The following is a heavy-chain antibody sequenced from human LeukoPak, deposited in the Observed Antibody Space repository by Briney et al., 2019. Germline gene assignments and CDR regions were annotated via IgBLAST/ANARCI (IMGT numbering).Heavy chain of an antibody. CDR1: GYTFTSYD. CDR3: ARGHYSNRHDYWFDP. Sequence: ASVKVSCKASGYTFTSYDINWVRQATGQGLEWMGWMNPNSGNTGYAQKFQGRVTMTRNNSISTAYMELSSLRSEDTAVYYCARGHYSNRHDYWFDPWGQGTLVTVSS. D-gene: IGHD4-11*01. CDR2: MNPNSGNT. J-gene: IGHJ5*02. V-gene: IGHV1-8*01.